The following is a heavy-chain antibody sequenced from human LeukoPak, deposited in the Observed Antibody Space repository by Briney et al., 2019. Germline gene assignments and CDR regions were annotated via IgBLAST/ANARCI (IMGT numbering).Heavy chain of an antibody. J-gene: IGHJ4*02. V-gene: IGHV3-21*01. CDR1: GFTFSSHS. CDR2: ISSSSSYI. CDR3: ARSYYDSSGYWCY. D-gene: IGHD3-22*01. Sequence: GGSLRLSCAASGFTFSSHSMNWGRQAPGKGLEWVSSISSSSSYIYYADSVKGRFTISRDNAKNSLYLQMNSLRAEDTAVYYCARSYYDSSGYWCYWGQGTLVTVSS.